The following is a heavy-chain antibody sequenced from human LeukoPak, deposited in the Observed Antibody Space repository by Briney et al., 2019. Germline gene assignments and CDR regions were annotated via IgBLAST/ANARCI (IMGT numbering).Heavy chain of an antibody. J-gene: IGHJ5*02. Sequence: KPGGSLRLSCAASGFTFSDYYMSWIRQAPGKGLEWVSYISSSGSTIYYADSVKGQFTISRDNVKNSLYLQMNSLRAEDTAVYYCARDLNYGDYNWFDPWGQGTLVTVSS. CDR2: ISSSGSTI. V-gene: IGHV3-11*04. CDR1: GFTFSDYY. D-gene: IGHD4-17*01. CDR3: ARDLNYGDYNWFDP.